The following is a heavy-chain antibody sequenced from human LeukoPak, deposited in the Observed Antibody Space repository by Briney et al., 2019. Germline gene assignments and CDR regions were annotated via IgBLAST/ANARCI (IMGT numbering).Heavy chain of an antibody. V-gene: IGHV3-73*01. Sequence: GGSLKLSCAASGFTFSGSAMHWVRQASRKGLEWVGRIRSKANSYATAYAASVKGRFTISRDDSKNTAYLQMNSLKTEDTAVYYCTRLGSYGIDYWGQGTLVTVSS. D-gene: IGHD5-18*01. CDR2: IRSKANSYAT. CDR1: GFTFSGSA. CDR3: TRLGSYGIDY. J-gene: IGHJ4*02.